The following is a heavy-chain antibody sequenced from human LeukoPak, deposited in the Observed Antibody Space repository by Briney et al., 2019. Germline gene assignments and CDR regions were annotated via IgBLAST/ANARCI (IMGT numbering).Heavy chain of an antibody. CDR2: IYYSGST. J-gene: IGHJ4*02. CDR1: GGSISSYY. CDR3: ARRTQWPYYFDY. D-gene: IGHD6-19*01. Sequence: PSATPSLTCPVSGGSISSYYRSWIRPPPGKGLEWIGYIYYSGSTNYNPSLKSRVTISVDTSKNQFSLKLSSVTAADTAVYYCARRTQWPYYFDYWGQGTLVTVSS. V-gene: IGHV4-59*08.